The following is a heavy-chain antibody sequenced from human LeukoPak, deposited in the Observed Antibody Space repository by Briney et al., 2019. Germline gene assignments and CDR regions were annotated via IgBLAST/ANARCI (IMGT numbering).Heavy chain of an antibody. D-gene: IGHD3-16*01. J-gene: IGHJ4*02. CDR2: VKEDGSEK. CDR3: ASLNYGDVWGSPHYYFDY. V-gene: IGHV3-7*01. Sequence: QPGGSLRLSCAASGFRFSNYWMSWVRQAPGKGLEWVANVKEDGSEKYYLDSLKGRFTISRDNAKNSLYLQLNSLRAEDTAVYYCASLNYGDVWGSPHYYFDYWGQGTLVTVSS. CDR1: GFRFSNYW.